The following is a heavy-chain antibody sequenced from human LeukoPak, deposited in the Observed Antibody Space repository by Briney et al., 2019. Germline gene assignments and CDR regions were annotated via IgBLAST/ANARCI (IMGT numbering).Heavy chain of an antibody. CDR1: VGSICSYY. CDR2: IYYSGST. V-gene: IGHV4-59*01. CDR3: ARENDYYGSGSYLSPGHYFDY. Sequence: SETLSLTCTVSVGSICSYYWSWIRQPPWKGLEWFGSIYYSGSTNYNPSHKSRVTISVDTSKNQFSLKLSSVTAADTAVYYCARENDYYGSGSYLSPGHYFDYWGQGTLVTVSS. J-gene: IGHJ4*02. D-gene: IGHD3-10*01.